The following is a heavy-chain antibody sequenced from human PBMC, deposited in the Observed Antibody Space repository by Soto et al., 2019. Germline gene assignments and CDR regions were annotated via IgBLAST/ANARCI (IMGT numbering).Heavy chain of an antibody. CDR1: GFTFNKFG. CDR2: LSYDGNHD. V-gene: IGHV3-30*18. CDR3: VKERADFVTVPHATSGMDV. J-gene: IGHJ6*02. D-gene: IGHD2-15*01. Sequence: QVHLVESGGGVVQPGGSLRLSCTASGFTFNKFGMHWVRQTPGKGLEWVAALSYDGNHDFYADSVRGRLIISRDNSKKTLFLHMNTLKPDDTAVDYCVKERADFVTVPHATSGMDVWGPGTTVTVSS.